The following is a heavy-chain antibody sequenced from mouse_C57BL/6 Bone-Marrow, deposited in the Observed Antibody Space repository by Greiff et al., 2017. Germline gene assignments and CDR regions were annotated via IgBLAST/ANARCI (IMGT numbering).Heavy chain of an antibody. V-gene: IGHV1-26*01. CDR2: INPNNGGT. D-gene: IGHD2-12*01. Sequence: EVQLQQSGPELVKPGASVKISCKASGYTFTDYYMNWVKQSHGKSLEWIGDINPNNGGTSYNQKFKGKATLTVDKSSSTAYMELRSLTSEDSAVYYCAPYRRDAMDYWGQGTSVTVSS. CDR3: APYRRDAMDY. CDR1: GYTFTDYY. J-gene: IGHJ4*01.